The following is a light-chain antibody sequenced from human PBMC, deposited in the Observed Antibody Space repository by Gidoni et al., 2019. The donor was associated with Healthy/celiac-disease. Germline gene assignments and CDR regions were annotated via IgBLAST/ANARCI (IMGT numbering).Light chain of an antibody. CDR2: DVS. J-gene: IGLJ2*01. CDR1: SCDVGGYNY. Sequence: QSALTQPASVSGSPGQSITISCTGTSCDVGGYNYVSWYQQHPGKAPKLMIYDVSNRPSGVSNRFSGSKSGNTASLTISGLQAEDEADYYCSSYTSSSTPVVFGGGTKLXV. CDR3: SSYTSSSTPVV. V-gene: IGLV2-14*03.